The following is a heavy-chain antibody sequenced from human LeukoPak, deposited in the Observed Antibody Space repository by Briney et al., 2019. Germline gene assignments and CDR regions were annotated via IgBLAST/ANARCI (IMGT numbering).Heavy chain of an antibody. V-gene: IGHV4-34*01. Sequence: SETLSLTCAVYGGSFSGYYWSWIRQPPGKGLEWIGEINHSGSTNYNPSLKSRVTISVDTSKNQFSLKLSSVTAADTAVYYCARLFSGYSSGWYAVGVDYWGQGTLVTVSS. J-gene: IGHJ4*02. CDR3: ARLFSGYSSGWYAVGVDY. CDR2: INHSGST. CDR1: GGSFSGYY. D-gene: IGHD6-19*01.